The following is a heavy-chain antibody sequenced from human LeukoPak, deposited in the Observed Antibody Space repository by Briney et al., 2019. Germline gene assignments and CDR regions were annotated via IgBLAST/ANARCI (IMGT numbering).Heavy chain of an antibody. CDR2: ISSNNGYI. CDR3: ARDLGTRKSIAFAD. D-gene: IGHD6-6*01. Sequence: PGGSLRLSCAASGFAFSSYRMNWVRQAPGKGLEWVACISSNNGYIYYADSVKGRFTISRDNGENSLHLQMNSLRAEDTALYYCARDLGTRKSIAFADGGQGTLVTVSS. J-gene: IGHJ4*02. V-gene: IGHV3-21*04. CDR1: GFAFSSYR.